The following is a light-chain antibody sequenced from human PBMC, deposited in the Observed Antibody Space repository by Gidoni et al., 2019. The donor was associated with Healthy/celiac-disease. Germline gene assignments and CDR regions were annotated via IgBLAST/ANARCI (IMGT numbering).Light chain of an antibody. CDR1: QGSSSY. CDR3: QQLSSSPLT. Sequence: DIQLTQSPSFLFASVGDRVTITCRASQGSSSYLAWYQQKPGKAPKLLIYAASTLQGGVPSRFSGSGSGTEFTLTISSLQPEDFATYSCQQLSSSPLTFGPGTKVDIK. CDR2: AAS. V-gene: IGKV1-9*01. J-gene: IGKJ3*01.